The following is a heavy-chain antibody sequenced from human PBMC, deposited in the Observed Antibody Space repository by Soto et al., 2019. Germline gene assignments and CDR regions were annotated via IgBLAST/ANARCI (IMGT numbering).Heavy chain of an antibody. J-gene: IGHJ5*02. Sequence: GTLSLSCTVPGGSISRYYWSWIRQPPGKGLEWIGYIYYSGSTNYNPSLKSRVTISVDTSKNQLSLKLSSVTAADTAVYYCARGLKGYCTNGVCLNWFDPWGQGTLVTVSS. CDR3: ARGLKGYCTNGVCLNWFDP. D-gene: IGHD2-8*01. CDR1: GGSISRYY. V-gene: IGHV4-59*01. CDR2: IYYSGST.